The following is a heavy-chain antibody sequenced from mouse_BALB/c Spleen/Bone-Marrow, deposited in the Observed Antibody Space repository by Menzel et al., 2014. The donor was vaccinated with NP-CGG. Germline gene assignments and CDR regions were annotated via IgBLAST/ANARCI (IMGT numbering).Heavy chain of an antibody. Sequence: EVQRVESGAELVRPGALVKLSCKASGFNIKDYYMHWVKQRPEQGLERIGWIDPENGNTIYDPKFQGKASITADTSSNTAYLQLSSLTSEDTAVYYCTRTYSFDYWGQGTTLTVSS. J-gene: IGHJ2*01. CDR1: GFNIKDYY. CDR2: IDPENGNT. V-gene: IGHV14-1*02. CDR3: TRTYSFDY.